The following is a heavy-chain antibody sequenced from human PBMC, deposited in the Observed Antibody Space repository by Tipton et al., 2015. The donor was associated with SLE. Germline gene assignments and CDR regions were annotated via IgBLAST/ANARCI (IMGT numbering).Heavy chain of an antibody. Sequence: GSLRLSCTASGFTFSGYGMHWVRQAAGKGLEWVSTIGDKYTESVKGRFTISRDNAKNSLYLQMNSLGREDTAIYYCTRVGTPYYYMDAWGKGTTVTVSS. CDR1: GFTFSGYG. CDR3: TRVGTPYYYMDA. V-gene: IGHV3-21*04. D-gene: IGHD7-27*01. CDR2: IGD. J-gene: IGHJ6*03.